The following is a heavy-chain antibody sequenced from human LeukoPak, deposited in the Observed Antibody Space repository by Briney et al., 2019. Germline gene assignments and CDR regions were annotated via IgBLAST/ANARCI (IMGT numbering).Heavy chain of an antibody. Sequence: QPGGSLRLSCTASGFTFSDYYMNWIRQAPGKGLEWVSAISGSGGSTYYADSVKGRFTISRDNSKNTLYLQMNSLRAEDTAVYYCAKLTTAMVTTNFDYWGQGTLVTVSS. CDR2: ISGSGGST. CDR1: GFTFSDYY. D-gene: IGHD5-18*01. J-gene: IGHJ4*02. V-gene: IGHV3-23*01. CDR3: AKLTTAMVTTNFDY.